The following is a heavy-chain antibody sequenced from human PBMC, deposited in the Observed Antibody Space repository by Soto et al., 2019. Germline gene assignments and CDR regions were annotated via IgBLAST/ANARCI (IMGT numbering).Heavy chain of an antibody. CDR1: GFTFSVYA. J-gene: IGHJ4*02. CDR2: ISGNGGST. D-gene: IGHD6-6*01. Sequence: EVQLLESGGGLVQPGGSLRLSCGASGFTFSVYAMTWVRQAPGKGLEWVSAISGNGGSTYYADSVKGRFTISRDNSKSTLHMQTNSLRVEDTAVYYCAKDRTFGPPLVRFDSWGQGTLVTVSS. V-gene: IGHV3-23*01. CDR3: AKDRTFGPPLVRFDS.